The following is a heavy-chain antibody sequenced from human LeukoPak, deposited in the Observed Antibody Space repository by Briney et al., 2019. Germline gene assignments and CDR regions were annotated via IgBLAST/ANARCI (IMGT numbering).Heavy chain of an antibody. V-gene: IGHV3-23*01. CDR1: GFTFSNYA. Sequence: GGSLRLSCAASGFTFSNYAMSWVRQAPGKGLEWVSGISGNAGNTYYTDSVKGRFTISRDNAKNSLYLQMNSLRAEDTALYYCANSRDGYNIDYWGQGTLVTVSS. D-gene: IGHD5-24*01. CDR3: ANSRDGYNIDY. CDR2: ISGNAGNT. J-gene: IGHJ4*02.